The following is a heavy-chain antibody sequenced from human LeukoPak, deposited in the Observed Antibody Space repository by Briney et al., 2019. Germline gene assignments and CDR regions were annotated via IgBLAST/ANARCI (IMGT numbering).Heavy chain of an antibody. V-gene: IGHV3-9*01. CDR1: GFTFDDYA. Sequence: GGSLRLSCAASGFTFDDYAMHWVRQAPGKGLEWVSGISWNSGSIGYADSVKGRFTISRDNAKNSLYLQMNSLRAEDTALYYCAREGIAAAGTIDYWGQGTLVTVSS. CDR2: ISWNSGSI. J-gene: IGHJ4*02. CDR3: AREGIAAAGTIDY. D-gene: IGHD6-13*01.